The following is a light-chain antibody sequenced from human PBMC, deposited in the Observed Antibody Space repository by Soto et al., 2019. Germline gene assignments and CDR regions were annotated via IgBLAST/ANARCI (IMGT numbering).Light chain of an antibody. V-gene: IGKV3-15*01. CDR1: QSVSSS. CDR3: QQYNNWPRT. CDR2: GAS. Sequence: EVVMTQSPDTLSVSPGERATLSCRASQSVSSSLAWYQQKLGQAPRLLIYGASTRATGIPARFSGSGSGTEFTLTISSLQSEDFAIYYCQQYNNWPRTFGQGTKVDIK. J-gene: IGKJ1*01.